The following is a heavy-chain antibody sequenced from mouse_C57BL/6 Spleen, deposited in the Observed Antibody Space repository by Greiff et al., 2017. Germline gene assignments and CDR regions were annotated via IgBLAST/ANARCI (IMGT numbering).Heavy chain of an antibody. J-gene: IGHJ4*01. CDR2: IYPSDSET. V-gene: IGHV1-61*01. CDR1: GYTFTSYW. Sequence: VQLQQPGAELVRPGSSVKLSCKASGYTFTSYWMDWVKQRPGQGLEWIGNIYPSDSETHYNQKFKDKATLTVDKSSSTAYMQLSSLTSEDSAVYYCARGDWGYAMDYWGQGTSVTVAS. D-gene: IGHD4-1*01. CDR3: ARGDWGYAMDY.